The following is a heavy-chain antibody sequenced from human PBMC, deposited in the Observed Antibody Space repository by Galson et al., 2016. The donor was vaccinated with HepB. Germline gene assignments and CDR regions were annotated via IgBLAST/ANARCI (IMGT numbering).Heavy chain of an antibody. CDR2: ISYDGDTK. CDR3: ASDPRQWQRGYNYGFEY. D-gene: IGHD5-18*01. Sequence: LRLSCAASGFTFSTYGMHWVRQAPGKGLEWVAVISYDGDTKYHADSVKGRFAISRDNSKNTLYLQMHRLRFEDTAVYYCASDPRQWQRGYNYGFEYWGQGTLVSVSS. CDR1: GFTFSTYG. J-gene: IGHJ4*02. V-gene: IGHV3-30*03.